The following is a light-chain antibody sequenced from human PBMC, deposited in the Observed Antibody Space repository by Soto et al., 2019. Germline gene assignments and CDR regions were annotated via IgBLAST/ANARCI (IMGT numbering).Light chain of an antibody. V-gene: IGKV3-20*01. Sequence: ENLLTQSPCTLALSPGERATLSCRARQSVSSSYLAWYQQKPGQAPSLLIYGSSTRATVIPERFSGSGSVTDFTLTIRRLEPEALEVYHCQQYGSSTRTFGQETKLDIK. CDR1: QSVSSSY. J-gene: IGKJ1*01. CDR3: QQYGSSTRT. CDR2: GSS.